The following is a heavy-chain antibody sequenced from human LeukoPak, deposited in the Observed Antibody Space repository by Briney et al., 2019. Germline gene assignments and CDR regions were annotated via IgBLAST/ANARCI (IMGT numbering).Heavy chain of an antibody. J-gene: IGHJ4*02. CDR2: FDPEDGET. Sequence: ASVKVSCKVSGYTLTELSTHWVRQTPGKGLEWMGGFDPEDGETIYAQKFQGRVTMTEDTSTDTAYMELSSLRSEDTAVYYCATYDIAVAGTGFDYWGQGTLVTVSS. V-gene: IGHV1-24*01. D-gene: IGHD6-19*01. CDR3: ATYDIAVAGTGFDY. CDR1: GYTLTELS.